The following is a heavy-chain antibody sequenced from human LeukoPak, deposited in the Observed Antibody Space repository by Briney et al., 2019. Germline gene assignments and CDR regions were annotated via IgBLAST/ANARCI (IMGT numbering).Heavy chain of an antibody. CDR2: IRYDGSNK. V-gene: IGHV3-30*02. Sequence: PGGSLRLSCAASGFTFSSYGMHWVRQAPGRGLEWVAFIRYDGSNKYYADSVKGRFTISRDNSKNTLYLQMNSLRAEDTAVYYCAKDLYYYDSSGYSYYFDYWGQGTLVTVSS. J-gene: IGHJ4*02. CDR1: GFTFSSYG. D-gene: IGHD3-22*01. CDR3: AKDLYYYDSSGYSYYFDY.